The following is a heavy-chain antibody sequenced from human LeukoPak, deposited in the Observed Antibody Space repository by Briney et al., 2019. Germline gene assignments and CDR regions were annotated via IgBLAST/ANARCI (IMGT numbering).Heavy chain of an antibody. CDR2: ISSSGGST. Sequence: GGSLRLSCAASGFTFRRYAMNWVRQAPGKGLEWVSGISSSGGSTYYADSVKGRFTMSRDNSKNTLHLQMNSLRAEDTAVYYCANRPRLKLRDGDSNYMDVWGKGTTVIVSS. V-gene: IGHV3-23*01. J-gene: IGHJ6*03. CDR1: GFTFRRYA. CDR3: ANRPRLKLRDGDSNYMDV. D-gene: IGHD7-27*01.